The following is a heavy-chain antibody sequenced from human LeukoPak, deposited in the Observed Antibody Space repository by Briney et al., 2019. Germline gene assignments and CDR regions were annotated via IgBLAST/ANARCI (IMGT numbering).Heavy chain of an antibody. J-gene: IGHJ4*02. CDR3: AYGRRSYSPDY. D-gene: IGHD1-26*01. Sequence: GGPLRLSCAASGFSFSSYWMSWVGQAPGKGLEWVANIKQDGSVTYYVDSVKGRFTISRDNSKNSLYLQMTTLRADDTAVFYCAYGRRSYSPDYCGQGTLVTVS. CDR1: GFSFSSYW. CDR2: IKQDGSVT. V-gene: IGHV3-7*02.